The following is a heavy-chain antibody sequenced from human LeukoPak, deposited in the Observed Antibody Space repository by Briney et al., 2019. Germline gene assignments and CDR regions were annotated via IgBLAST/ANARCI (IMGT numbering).Heavy chain of an antibody. V-gene: IGHV3-30*18. CDR1: GFTFSSYG. Sequence: EGSLRLSCAASGFTFSSYGMHWVRQAPGKGLEWVAVISYDGSNKYYADSVKGRFTISRDNSKNTLYLQMNSLRAEDTAVYYCAKGYCGGDCYLEYYFDYWGQGTLVTVSS. CDR2: ISYDGSNK. D-gene: IGHD2-21*02. J-gene: IGHJ4*02. CDR3: AKGYCGGDCYLEYYFDY.